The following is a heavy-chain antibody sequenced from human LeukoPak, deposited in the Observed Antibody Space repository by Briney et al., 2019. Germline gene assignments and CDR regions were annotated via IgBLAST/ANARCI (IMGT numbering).Heavy chain of an antibody. CDR3: ARRLSRSFAFDI. V-gene: IGHV4-4*02. D-gene: IGHD2-2*01. CDR2: IYHSGST. Sequence: PSETLSLTCTVSGGSISSSNWRSWVRQPPGKGLQWIGEIYHSGSTNYNPSLKSRVTISVDKSKNQFSLKLSSVTAADTAVYYCARRLSRSFAFDIWGQGTMVTVSS. CDR1: GGSISSSNW. J-gene: IGHJ3*02.